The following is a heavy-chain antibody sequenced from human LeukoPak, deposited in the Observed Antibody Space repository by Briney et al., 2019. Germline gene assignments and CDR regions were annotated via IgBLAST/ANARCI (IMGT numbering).Heavy chain of an antibody. D-gene: IGHD3-3*02. CDR2: INPNSGGT. CDR1: GYTFTGYY. V-gene: IGHV1-2*02. J-gene: IGHJ5*02. CDR3: ARDLHSYIFSFTSP. Sequence: GASVKVSCKASGYTFTGYYTHWVRQAPGQGLEWMGWINPNSGGTNYAQKFQGRVTMTRDTSISTAYMELSRLRSDDTAVYYCARDLHSYIFSFTSPWGQGTLVTVSS.